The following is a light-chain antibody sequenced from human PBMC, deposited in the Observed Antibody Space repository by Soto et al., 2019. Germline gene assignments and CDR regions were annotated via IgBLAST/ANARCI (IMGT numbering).Light chain of an antibody. J-gene: IGLJ2*01. CDR1: NIGSKG. Sequence: SYELTQPPSVSVVPGQTARITCGGNNIGSKGVHWYQQKPGQAPVLVVYDDNDRPSGIPERFSGSNSGNTATLTISRVEAGDEADYYCQVWDSSSNHVVFGGGTKLTVL. CDR3: QVWDSSSNHVV. V-gene: IGLV3-21*02. CDR2: DDN.